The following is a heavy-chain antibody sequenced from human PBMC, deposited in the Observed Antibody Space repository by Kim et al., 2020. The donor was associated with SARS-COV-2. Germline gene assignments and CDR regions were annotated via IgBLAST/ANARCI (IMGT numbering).Heavy chain of an antibody. Sequence: GGSLRLSCAASGFTFSDYYMSWIRQAPGKGLEWVSYISSSSSYTNYADSVKGRFTISRDNAKNSLYLQMNSLRAEDTAVYYCACLTASCYAYYGMDVWGQGTTVTVSS. D-gene: IGHD2-2*01. CDR3: ACLTASCYAYYGMDV. J-gene: IGHJ6*02. V-gene: IGHV3-11*03. CDR2: ISSSSSYT. CDR1: GFTFSDYY.